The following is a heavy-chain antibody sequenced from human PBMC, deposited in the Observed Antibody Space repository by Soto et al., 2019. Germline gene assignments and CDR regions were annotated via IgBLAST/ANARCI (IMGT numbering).Heavy chain of an antibody. CDR3: AREVRYISSYGMDV. Sequence: QVQLVESGGGVVHPGRSLRLSCAASGFTFSSYGMHWVRQAPGKGLEWVAVIWYDGSNKYYADSVKGRFTISRDNSKNTLYLQMNSLRAEDTAVYYCAREVRYISSYGMDVWGQGTTVTVSS. J-gene: IGHJ6*02. D-gene: IGHD1-1*01. CDR2: IWYDGSNK. CDR1: GFTFSSYG. V-gene: IGHV3-33*01.